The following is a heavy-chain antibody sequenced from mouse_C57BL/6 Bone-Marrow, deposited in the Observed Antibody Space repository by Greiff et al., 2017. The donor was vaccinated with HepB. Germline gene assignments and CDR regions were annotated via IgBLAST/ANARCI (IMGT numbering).Heavy chain of an antibody. V-gene: IGHV1-81*01. CDR1: GYTFTSYG. CDR2: IYPRSGNT. Sequence: QVQLQQSGAELARPGASVKLSCKASGYTFTSYGISWVKQRTGQGLEWIGEIYPRSGNTYYNEKFKDKATLTADKSSSTAYMELRSLTSEDSAVYFCARFITTVVAKGYYAMDYWGQGTSVTVSS. J-gene: IGHJ4*01. CDR3: ARFITTVVAKGYYAMDY. D-gene: IGHD1-1*01.